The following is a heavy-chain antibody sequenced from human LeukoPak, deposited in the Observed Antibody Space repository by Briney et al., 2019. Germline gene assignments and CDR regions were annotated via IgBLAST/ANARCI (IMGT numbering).Heavy chain of an antibody. D-gene: IGHD3-9*01. Sequence: PGGSLRLSCAASGFTFSSYSMNWVRQAPGKGLEWVSYISSSSSTIYYADSVKGRFTISRDNAKNSLYLQMNSLRAEDTAVYYCARDQRTTINYWGQGTLVTVSS. CDR3: ARDQRTTINY. V-gene: IGHV3-48*04. CDR2: ISSSSSTI. J-gene: IGHJ4*02. CDR1: GFTFSSYS.